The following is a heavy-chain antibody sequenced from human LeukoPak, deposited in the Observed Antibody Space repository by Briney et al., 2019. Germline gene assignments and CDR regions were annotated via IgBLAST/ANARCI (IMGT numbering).Heavy chain of an antibody. Sequence: AWESLRLSCATSAFTFSNYGMQRVGQGQGQGREGVAVIWYDGRNKKYVDHVKGRFTISRDNSKNTLYLQMNSLRVEDTAVYSCAKGTTPRAVALDYMDVWGKGTTVTVSS. CDR3: AKGTTPRAVALDYMDV. CDR1: AFTFSNYG. V-gene: IGHV3-33*06. CDR2: IWYDGRNK. J-gene: IGHJ6*03. D-gene: IGHD6-19*01.